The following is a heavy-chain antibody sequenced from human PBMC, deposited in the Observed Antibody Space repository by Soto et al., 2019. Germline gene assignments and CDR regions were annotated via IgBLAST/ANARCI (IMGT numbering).Heavy chain of an antibody. D-gene: IGHD2-2*01. CDR1: GYTFTSYG. CDR2: INPSGGST. V-gene: IGHV1-46*01. J-gene: IGHJ4*02. CDR3: ARRGACISTSCSLDY. Sequence: ASVKVSCKASGYTFTSYGVSWVRQAPGQGLEWMGIINPSGGSTTYAQKFQGRVTMTRDTSTSTVYMELSSLRSEDTAVYYCARRGACISTSCSLDYWGQGTLVTVSS.